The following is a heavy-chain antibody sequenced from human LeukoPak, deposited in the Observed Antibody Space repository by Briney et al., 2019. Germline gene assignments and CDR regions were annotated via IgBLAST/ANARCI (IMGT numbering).Heavy chain of an antibody. CDR3: ARVGFSSGWYYYYYMDV. CDR2: IYYSGST. CDR1: GGSISSYY. J-gene: IGHJ6*03. Sequence: PSETLSLTCTVSGGSISSYYWSWIRQPPGKGLEWIGYIYYSGSTNYNPSLKSRVTISVDTSKNQFSLKLSSVTAADTAVYYCARVGFSSGWYYYYYMDVWGKGTTVTISS. V-gene: IGHV4-59*01. D-gene: IGHD6-19*01.